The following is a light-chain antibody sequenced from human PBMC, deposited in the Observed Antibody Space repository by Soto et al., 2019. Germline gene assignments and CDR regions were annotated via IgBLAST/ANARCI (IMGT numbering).Light chain of an antibody. CDR2: GNS. V-gene: IGLV1-40*01. CDR3: QSYDSSLSGYV. Sequence: QSVLTQPPSVSGAPGQRVTISCTGSNSNIGAGYDVHWYQQLPGTAPKLLIYGNSNRPSGVPDRFSGSKSATSASLAITGLQADDEADYYCQSYDSSLSGYVFGSGTKVTVL. CDR1: NSNIGAGYD. J-gene: IGLJ1*01.